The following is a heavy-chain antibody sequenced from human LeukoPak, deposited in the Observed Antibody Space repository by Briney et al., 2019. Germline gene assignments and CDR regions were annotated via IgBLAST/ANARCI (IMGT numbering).Heavy chain of an antibody. Sequence: GGSLRLSCEASGFTFTSYVLTGVRPAPGRGVDGVSSINASAGGTYYAGSVQGWFTISKENSKNTLFLHMNILRADHTGLYHCAKGGYGTEGFLDHWGQGTLVSVSS. CDR3: AKGGYGTEGFLDH. D-gene: IGHD4-17*01. CDR1: GFTFTSYV. J-gene: IGHJ4*02. V-gene: IGHV3-23*01. CDR2: INASAGGT.